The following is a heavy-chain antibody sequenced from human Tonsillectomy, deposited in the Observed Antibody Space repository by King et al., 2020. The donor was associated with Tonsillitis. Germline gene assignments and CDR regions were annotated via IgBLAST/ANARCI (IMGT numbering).Heavy chain of an antibody. CDR3: AKDVDIIATTTLDY. J-gene: IGHJ4*02. V-gene: IGHV3-23*04. D-gene: IGHD1-26*01. CDR1: GFTFSSYA. Sequence: VQLVESGGGFVHPGGSLRLSCAASGFTFSSYAMSWVRQSPGKGLEWVSAMSGRGGSTFYADSVKGRFTISRDNSKNTLFLQMNSLRAEDTAVYYCAKDVDIIATTTLDYWGQGTLVTVSS. CDR2: MSGRGGST.